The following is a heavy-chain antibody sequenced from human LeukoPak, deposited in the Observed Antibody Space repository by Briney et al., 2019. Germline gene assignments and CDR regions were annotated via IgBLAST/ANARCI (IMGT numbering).Heavy chain of an antibody. J-gene: IGHJ4*02. CDR1: GFTFSSYA. CDR3: AKVYDYGDYASAIFDY. D-gene: IGHD4-17*01. Sequence: GGSLRLSCAASGFTFSSYAMSWVRQAPGKGLEWVSAISGRGGSTYYADSVKGRFTISRDNSKNTLYLQMNSLRAEDTAVYYCAKVYDYGDYASAIFDYWGQGTLVTVSS. CDR2: ISGRGGST. V-gene: IGHV3-23*01.